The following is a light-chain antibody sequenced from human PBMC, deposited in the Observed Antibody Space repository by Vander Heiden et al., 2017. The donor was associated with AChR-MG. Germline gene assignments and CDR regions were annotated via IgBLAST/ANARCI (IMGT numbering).Light chain of an antibody. CDR1: QTISSSY. CDR3: QQYGRSPWT. J-gene: IGKJ1*01. V-gene: IGKV3-20*01. CDR2: GAS. Sequence: EIVLTQSPGTLSLSPGERATLSCRASQTISSSYLAWYQRNPGQAPRLLIYGASSRATGIPDRFSGSESGTDFTLTISRLEPEDFAVYYCQQYGRSPWTFGQGTKVEIK.